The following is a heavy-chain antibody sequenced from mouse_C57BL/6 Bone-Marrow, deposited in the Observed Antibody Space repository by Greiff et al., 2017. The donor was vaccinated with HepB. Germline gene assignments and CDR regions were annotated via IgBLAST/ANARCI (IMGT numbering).Heavy chain of an antibody. CDR2: IDPNSGGT. CDR1: GYTFTSYW. J-gene: IGHJ2*01. D-gene: IGHD1-1*01. Sequence: QVQLQQPGAELVKPGASVKLSCKASGYTFTSYWMHWVKQRPGRGLEWIGRIDPNSGGTKYNEKFKSKATLTVDKPSSTAYMQLSSLTSEDSAVYYCARSSAITTVVAPYFDYWGQGTTLTVSS. V-gene: IGHV1-72*01. CDR3: ARSSAITTVVAPYFDY.